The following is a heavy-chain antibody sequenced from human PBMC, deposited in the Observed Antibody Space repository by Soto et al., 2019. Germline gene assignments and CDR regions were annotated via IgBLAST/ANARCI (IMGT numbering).Heavy chain of an antibody. Sequence: GGSLRLSCVASGFSFNDYAMTWVRLAPGRGLEWVSVISGSGGSTYYADSVKGRFTISRDNSKNTLYLQMNSLRAEDTAVYYCAKGGYSYGPTYYFDYWGQGTLVTVSS. CDR2: ISGSGGST. D-gene: IGHD5-18*01. V-gene: IGHV3-23*01. CDR1: GFSFNDYA. CDR3: AKGGYSYGPTYYFDY. J-gene: IGHJ4*02.